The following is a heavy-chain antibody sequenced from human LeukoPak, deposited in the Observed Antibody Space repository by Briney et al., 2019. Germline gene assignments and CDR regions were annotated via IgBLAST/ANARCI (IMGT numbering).Heavy chain of an antibody. CDR3: AXXXXXYYYYYFDY. Sequence: YXXXXRQXXGXXXXXVSVIYSGGSXYYADSGKGRFTISRDXXXNRXXLRMNSLRAEDTAVYYCAXXXXXYYYYYFDYWGQGTLVTVSS. D-gene: IGHD3-10*01. CDR2: IYSGGSX. V-gene: IGHV3-66*01. CDR1: Y. J-gene: IGHJ4*02.